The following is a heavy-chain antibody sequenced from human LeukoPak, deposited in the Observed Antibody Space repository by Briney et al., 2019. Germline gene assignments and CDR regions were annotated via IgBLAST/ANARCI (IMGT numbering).Heavy chain of an antibody. CDR3: AREVAASFDY. CDR2: INHSGST. D-gene: IGHD2-15*01. V-gene: IGHV4-34*01. J-gene: IGHJ4*02. Sequence: SETLSLTCAVYGGSFSGYYWSWIRQPPGKGLEWIGEINHSGSTNYNPSLKSRVTISVDTSKNQFSLKLSSVTAADTAVYYCAREVAASFDYWGQGTLVTVSS. CDR1: GGSFSGYY.